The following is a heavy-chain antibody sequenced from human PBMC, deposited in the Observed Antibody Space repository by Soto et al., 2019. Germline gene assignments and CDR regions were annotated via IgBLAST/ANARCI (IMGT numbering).Heavy chain of an antibody. CDR2: IYHSGST. CDR3: ARGYCTSTSCYFAFDI. Sequence: QLQLQESGSGLVKPSQTLSLTCAVSGGSISSGGYSWSWIRQPPGKGLEWIGYIYHSGSTYYNPSLKSRVTISVDRYKNQFSLKLSSVTAADTAVYYCARGYCTSTSCYFAFDIWGQGTMVTVSS. V-gene: IGHV4-30-2*01. D-gene: IGHD2-2*01. J-gene: IGHJ3*02. CDR1: GGSISSGGYS.